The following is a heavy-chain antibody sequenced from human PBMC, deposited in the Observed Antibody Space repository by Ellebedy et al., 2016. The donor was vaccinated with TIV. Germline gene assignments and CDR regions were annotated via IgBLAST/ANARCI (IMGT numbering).Heavy chain of an antibody. D-gene: IGHD3-16*01. CDR1: GGSFSGYY. Sequence: SETLSLXCAVYGGSFSGYYWSWIRQPPGKGPEWNGEINHSGSTNYNPSLKSRATISVDTSKNQFSLELSSVTAADTGVYYCAREGGAPPWDVWGKGTTVTVSS. CDR2: INHSGST. J-gene: IGHJ6*04. CDR3: AREGGAPPWDV. V-gene: IGHV4-34*01.